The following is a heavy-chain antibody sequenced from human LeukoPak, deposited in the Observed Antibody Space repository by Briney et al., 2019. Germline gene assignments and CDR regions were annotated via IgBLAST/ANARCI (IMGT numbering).Heavy chain of an antibody. V-gene: IGHV1-46*01. J-gene: IGHJ5*02. D-gene: IGHD5-24*01. CDR1: GYTFTTND. Sequence: GSSGTLSCKAFGYTFTTNDMNWGRHAPAQGPEWKGVVSPSGGSTTYAQKFQGRVTLTRDMSTSTVYLELSSLRSEDTAVYYCARDNSVRDEAWWFNPWGKGTLVTVSS. CDR2: VSPSGGST. CDR3: ARDNSVRDEAWWFNP.